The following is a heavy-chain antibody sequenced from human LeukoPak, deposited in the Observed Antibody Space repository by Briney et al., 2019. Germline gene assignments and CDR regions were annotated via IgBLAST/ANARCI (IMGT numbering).Heavy chain of an antibody. D-gene: IGHD2-21*02. CDR2: IIPILGIA. CDR1: GGTFSSYA. V-gene: IGHV1-69*04. Sequence: SVKVSCKASGGTFSSYAISWVRQAPGQGREWMGRIIPILGIANYAQKFQGRVTITADKSTSTAYMELSSLRSEDTAVYYCARTVCGGDCYSFDYWGQGTQVTVSS. J-gene: IGHJ4*02. CDR3: ARTVCGGDCYSFDY.